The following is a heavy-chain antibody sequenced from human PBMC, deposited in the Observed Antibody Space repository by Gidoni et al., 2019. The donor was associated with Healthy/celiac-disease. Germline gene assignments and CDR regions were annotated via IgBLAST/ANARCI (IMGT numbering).Heavy chain of an antibody. Sequence: QVQLVQSGAEVKKPGASVKVSCKASGYTFTSYGISWVRQAPGQGLEWMGWISAYNGNTNYAQKLQGRVTMTTDTSTSTAYMELRSLRSDDTAVYYCARDPAIFGVVTSDGMDVWGQGTTVTVSS. CDR1: GYTFTSYG. CDR3: ARDPAIFGVVTSDGMDV. CDR2: ISAYNGNT. J-gene: IGHJ6*02. V-gene: IGHV1-18*01. D-gene: IGHD3-3*01.